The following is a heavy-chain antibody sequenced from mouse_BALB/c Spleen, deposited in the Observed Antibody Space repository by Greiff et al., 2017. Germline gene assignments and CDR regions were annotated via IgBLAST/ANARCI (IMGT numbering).Heavy chain of an antibody. CDR2: IYWDDDK. CDR1: GFSLSTSGMG. V-gene: IGHV8-12*01. J-gene: IGHJ3*01. D-gene: IGHD2-2*01. Sequence: QVTLKVSGPGILQPSQTLSLTCSFSGFSLSTSGMGVSWIRQPSGKGLEWLAHIYWDDDKRYNPSLKSRLTISKDTSRNQVFLKITSVDTADTATYYCARGYDGGAWFAYWGQGTLVTVSA. CDR3: ARGYDGGAWFAY.